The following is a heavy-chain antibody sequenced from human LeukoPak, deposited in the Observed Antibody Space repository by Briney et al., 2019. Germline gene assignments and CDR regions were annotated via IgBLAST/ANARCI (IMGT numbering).Heavy chain of an antibody. Sequence: GRSLRLSCAASGFTFSSYGMHWVRQAPGKGLEWVALISYDGTNNNYADSVKGRFTISRDDSKNTLYLQMNSLRAEDTAAYYCAKDGATWRDPGAYWGQGTLVTVSS. J-gene: IGHJ4*02. CDR2: ISYDGTNN. CDR3: AKDGATWRDPGAY. D-gene: IGHD7-27*01. V-gene: IGHV3-30*18. CDR1: GFTFSSYG.